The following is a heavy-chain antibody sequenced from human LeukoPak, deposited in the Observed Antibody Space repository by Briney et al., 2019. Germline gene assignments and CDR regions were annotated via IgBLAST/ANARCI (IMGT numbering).Heavy chain of an antibody. Sequence: PSETLSLTCTVSGYSASNSYWSWIRQPPGKGLEWIAYSHHSGETKYNPSLKSRITISVDTSKNQVSLNLNSVTAADTAVYYCARQPGGTAAFDIWGQGTTVTVSA. CDR1: GYSASNSY. J-gene: IGHJ3*02. D-gene: IGHD1-14*01. CDR2: SHHSGET. CDR3: ARQPGGTAAFDI. V-gene: IGHV4-59*08.